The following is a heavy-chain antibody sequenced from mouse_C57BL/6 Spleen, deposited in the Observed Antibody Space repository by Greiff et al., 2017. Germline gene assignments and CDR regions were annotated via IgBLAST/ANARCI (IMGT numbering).Heavy chain of an antibody. D-gene: IGHD4-1*01. V-gene: IGHV1-82*01. CDR2: IYPGDGDT. CDR3: APGGLTGPDY. J-gene: IGHJ2*01. CDR1: GYAFSSSW. Sequence: QVQLQQSGPELVKPGASVKISCKASGYAFSSSWMNWVKQRPGKGLEWIGRIYPGDGDTNYNGKFKGKATLTADKSSSTAYMQLSSLTSEDSAVYFCAPGGLTGPDYWGQGTTLTVSS.